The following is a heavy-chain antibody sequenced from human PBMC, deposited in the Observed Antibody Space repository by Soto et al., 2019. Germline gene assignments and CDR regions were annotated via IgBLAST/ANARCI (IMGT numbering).Heavy chain of an antibody. D-gene: IGHD2-15*01. CDR2: ISYDGSTK. Sequence: GGSLRLSCAASGFTFSSYGMHWVRQAPGKGLEWVAVISYDGSTKYSADSVKGRFTISRDNSKNTLYLQMNSLRAEDTAVYYCAKDSCGGSCYSDYWGQGSLVTVSS. V-gene: IGHV3-30*18. J-gene: IGHJ4*02. CDR3: AKDSCGGSCYSDY. CDR1: GFTFSSYG.